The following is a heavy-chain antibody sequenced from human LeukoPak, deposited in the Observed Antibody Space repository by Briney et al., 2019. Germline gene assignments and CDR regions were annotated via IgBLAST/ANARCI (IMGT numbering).Heavy chain of an antibody. CDR2: INPRGDST. J-gene: IGHJ4*02. Sequence: GASVKVSCKASGYTFTGYYMHWMRQAPGQGPEWMGIINPRGDSTDYAQKFQGRITMTSDTSTSTVYMELNSLRSDDTAVYFCARVGSAAATADYWGQGTLVTVSS. D-gene: IGHD6-25*01. V-gene: IGHV1-46*01. CDR1: GYTFTGYY. CDR3: ARVGSAAATADY.